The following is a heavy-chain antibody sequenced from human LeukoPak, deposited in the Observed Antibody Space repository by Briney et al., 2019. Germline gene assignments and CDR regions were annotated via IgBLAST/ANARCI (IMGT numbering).Heavy chain of an antibody. D-gene: IGHD5-12*01. J-gene: IGHJ4*02. CDR3: ARDGGPYGGYRGYFDY. CDR1: GYTFSSHG. Sequence: ASVKVSCKASGYTFSSHGISWVRQAPGQGLEWMGWINTYNGNTNYAQKLRDRVTMTTDTSTSTVYMELRSLISDDTAVYYCARDGGPYGGYRGYFDYWGQGTLVTVSS. CDR2: INTYNGNT. V-gene: IGHV1-18*01.